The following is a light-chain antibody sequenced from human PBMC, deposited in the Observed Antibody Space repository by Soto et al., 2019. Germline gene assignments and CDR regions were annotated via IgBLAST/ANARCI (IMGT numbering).Light chain of an antibody. CDR2: DVS. CDR3: SSYTSSSTLV. CDR1: SSDVGGYNY. J-gene: IGLJ2*01. Sequence: QLVLTQPASVSGSPGQSITISCTGTSSDVGGYNYVSWYQQHPGKAPKLMIYDVSNRPSGVSNRFPGSKSGNTASLTISGLQAEDEADYYCSSYTSSSTLVFGGGTKLTVL. V-gene: IGLV2-14*01.